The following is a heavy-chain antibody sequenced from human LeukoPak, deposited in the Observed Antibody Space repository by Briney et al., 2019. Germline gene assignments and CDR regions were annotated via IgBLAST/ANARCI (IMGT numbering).Heavy chain of an antibody. CDR2: IDNSGGTT. V-gene: IGHV3-11*01. D-gene: IGHD6-13*01. CDR1: GFIFSEYY. CDR3: AKDIVAAGLFFDY. J-gene: IGHJ4*02. Sequence: PGRSLRLSCAASGFIFSEYYMGWIRQAPGKGLEWVSYIDNSGGTTYYADSVKGRFTISRDDAKNSLFLQMNSLRAEDTAVYYCAKDIVAAGLFFDYWGQGILVTVSS.